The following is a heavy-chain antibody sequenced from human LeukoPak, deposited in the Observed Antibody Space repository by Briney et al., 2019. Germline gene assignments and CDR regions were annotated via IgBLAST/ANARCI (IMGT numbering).Heavy chain of an antibody. CDR2: IYTSGST. D-gene: IGHD3-3*01. CDR3: ARDPVVWSGLQLDKGDYYYYYMDV. Sequence: SQTLSLTCTVSGGSISSGSYYWSWIRQPAGKGLEWIGRIYTSGSTNYNPSLKSRVTISVDTSKNQFSLKLSSVTAADTAAYYCARDPVVWSGLQLDKGDYYYYYMDVWGKGTTVTVSS. V-gene: IGHV4-61*02. CDR1: GGSISSGSYY. J-gene: IGHJ6*03.